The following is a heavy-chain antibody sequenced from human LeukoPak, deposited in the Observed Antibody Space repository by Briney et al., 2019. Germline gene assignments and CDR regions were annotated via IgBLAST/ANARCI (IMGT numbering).Heavy chain of an antibody. Sequence: GGSLRLSCAASGFTFSSYSMNWVRQAPGKGLEWVSVIYSGGSTYYADSVKGRFTTSRDNSKNTLYLQMNSLRAEDTAVYYCAAGPAFQYSSSFLAFDIWGQGTMVTVSS. D-gene: IGHD6-13*01. V-gene: IGHV3-53*01. J-gene: IGHJ3*02. CDR1: GFTFSSYS. CDR2: IYSGGST. CDR3: AAGPAFQYSSSFLAFDI.